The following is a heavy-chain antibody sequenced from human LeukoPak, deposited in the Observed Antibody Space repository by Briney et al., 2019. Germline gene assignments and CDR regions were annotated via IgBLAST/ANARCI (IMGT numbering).Heavy chain of an antibody. CDR3: ATGAGRGYNL. V-gene: IGHV3-23*01. D-gene: IGHD5-24*01. Sequence: GSLRLSCAASGFTFSSYGMGWVRQAPGKGLEWVSAISGSGGSTYYTDSVKGRFIISRDNAKNSLYLQMNSLRAEDTAVYYCATGAGRGYNLWGQGTLITVSS. CDR1: GFTFSSYG. CDR2: ISGSGGST. J-gene: IGHJ4*02.